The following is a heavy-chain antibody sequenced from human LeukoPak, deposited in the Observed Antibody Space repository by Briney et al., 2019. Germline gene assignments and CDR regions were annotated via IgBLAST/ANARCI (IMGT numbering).Heavy chain of an antibody. D-gene: IGHD2-2*01. CDR2: INHSGST. CDR1: GGSFSGYY. V-gene: IGHV4-34*01. CDR3: AGVTAVVVPAAMDFDY. Sequence: NSSETLSLTCAVYGGSFSGYYWSWIRQPPGKGLEWIGEINHSGSTNYNPSLKSRVTISVDTSKNQFSLKLSSVTAADTAVYYCAGVTAVVVPAAMDFDYWGQGTLVTVSS. J-gene: IGHJ4*02.